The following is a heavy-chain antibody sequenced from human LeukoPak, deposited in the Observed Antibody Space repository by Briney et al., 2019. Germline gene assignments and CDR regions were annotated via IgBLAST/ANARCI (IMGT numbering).Heavy chain of an antibody. CDR3: ARGLQENLAWLQAFSAFDI. J-gene: IGHJ3*02. Sequence: ASVKVSCKASGYTFTDYHIHWVRQAPGHGLEWMGWINPHSGVSNYAQRFQGRVTLTTDTSTSTAYMELRSLRSDDTAVYYCARGLQENLAWLQAFSAFDIWGQGTMVTVSS. V-gene: IGHV1-2*02. D-gene: IGHD6-19*01. CDR2: INPHSGVS. CDR1: GYTFTDYH.